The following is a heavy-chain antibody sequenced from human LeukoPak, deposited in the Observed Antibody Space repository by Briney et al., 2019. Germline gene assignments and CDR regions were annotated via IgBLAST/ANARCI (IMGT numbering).Heavy chain of an antibody. Sequence: GGSLRLSCAASGFTFSSYGMHWVRQAPGKGLEWVAVISYDGSNKYYADSVKGRFTISRDNSKNTLYLQMNSLRAEDTAVYYCAISRATRGVLLPAAMRRYYFDYWGQGTLVTVSS. D-gene: IGHD2-2*01. V-gene: IGHV3-30*03. J-gene: IGHJ4*02. CDR1: GFTFSSYG. CDR3: AISRATRGVLLPAAMRRYYFDY. CDR2: ISYDGSNK.